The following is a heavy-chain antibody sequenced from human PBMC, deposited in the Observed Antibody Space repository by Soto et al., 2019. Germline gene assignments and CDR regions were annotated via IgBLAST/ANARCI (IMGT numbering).Heavy chain of an antibody. CDR3: ARAYVWGSYRTDGLFDY. D-gene: IGHD3-16*02. CDR2: ISAYHGNR. V-gene: IGHV1-18*01. J-gene: IGHJ4*02. Sequence: QVRLVQSGPEVKKPGASVNVSCKASGYTFSSYGISWVRQAPGQGLEWMGWISAYHGNRNYAQKFQGRVTMTTDRSTSTAYMELRSLRSDDTAVYYCARAYVWGSYRTDGLFDYWGQGSLVTVSS. CDR1: GYTFSSYG.